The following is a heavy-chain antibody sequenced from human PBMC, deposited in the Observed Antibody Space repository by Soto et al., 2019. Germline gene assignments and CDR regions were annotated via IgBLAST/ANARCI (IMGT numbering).Heavy chain of an antibody. Sequence: SETLSLTCTFSGGSIISNAYYWGWIRQPPGKGLEWIGSMLYSGSTYYSPSLKSRVTISVDTSKNQFSLKLSSVTTADTAVYYCARHHDYVWGSYRWALDYWGQGTVVTVSS. CDR3: ARHHDYVWGSYRWALDY. D-gene: IGHD3-16*02. J-gene: IGHJ4*02. CDR2: MLYSGST. CDR1: GGSIISNAYY. V-gene: IGHV4-39*01.